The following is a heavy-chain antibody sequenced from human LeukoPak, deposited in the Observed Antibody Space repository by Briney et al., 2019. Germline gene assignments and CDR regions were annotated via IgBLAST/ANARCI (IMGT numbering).Heavy chain of an antibody. CDR2: LYYSGST. Sequence: SETLSLTCTVSGGSISSSSYYWGWIRQPPGKGLEWIGSLYYSGSTYFNPSLKSRVTISVDTSKNQFSLKLSSVTAADTAVYYCARGWGPGGYCSGGSCYSRLAYFDYWGQGTLVTVSS. D-gene: IGHD2-15*01. CDR1: GGSISSSSYY. CDR3: ARGWGPGGYCSGGSCYSRLAYFDY. J-gene: IGHJ4*02. V-gene: IGHV4-39*01.